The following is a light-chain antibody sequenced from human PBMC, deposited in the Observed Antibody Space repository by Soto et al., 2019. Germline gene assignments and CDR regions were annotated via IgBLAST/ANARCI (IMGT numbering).Light chain of an antibody. V-gene: IGKV1-12*01. CDR2: SAT. J-gene: IGKJ5*01. CDR1: QGIYNW. CDR3: QQADSFPIT. Sequence: DIQMTQSPSSVSASVGDRVTITCRASQGIYNWLAWYQHKPGKAPQLLIHSATTLQSGVPSRFSGSGFGTEFTLTISSLQPEDFATYYCQQADSFPITFGQGTRLEVE.